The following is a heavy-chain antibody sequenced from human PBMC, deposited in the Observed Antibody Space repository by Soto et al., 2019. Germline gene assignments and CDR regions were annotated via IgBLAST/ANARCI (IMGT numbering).Heavy chain of an antibody. V-gene: IGHV3-21*01. CDR1: GFTFSSYS. Sequence: NPGGSLRLSCAASGFTFSSYSMNWVRQAPGKGLEWVSSISSSSSYIYYADSVKGRFTISRDNAKNSLYLQMNSLRAEDTAVYYCVRHTRPNYDFWSGYYFDYWGQGTLVTVSS. CDR2: ISSSSSYI. J-gene: IGHJ4*02. D-gene: IGHD3-3*01. CDR3: VRHTRPNYDFWSGYYFDY.